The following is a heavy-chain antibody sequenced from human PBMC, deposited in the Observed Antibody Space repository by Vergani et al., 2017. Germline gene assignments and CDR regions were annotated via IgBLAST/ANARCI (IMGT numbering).Heavy chain of an antibody. Sequence: EVQLVQSGAEVKKPGESLKISCKGSGYSFTSYWIGWVRQMPGKGLEWMGIIYPGDSDTRYSPSFQGQVTISAVKSISTAYLQWSSLKASDTAMYYCARLRDYSGYDLPYFDYWGQGTLVTVSS. CDR3: ARLRDYSGYDLPYFDY. J-gene: IGHJ4*02. CDR2: IYPGDSDT. V-gene: IGHV5-51*03. D-gene: IGHD5-12*01. CDR1: GYSFTSYW.